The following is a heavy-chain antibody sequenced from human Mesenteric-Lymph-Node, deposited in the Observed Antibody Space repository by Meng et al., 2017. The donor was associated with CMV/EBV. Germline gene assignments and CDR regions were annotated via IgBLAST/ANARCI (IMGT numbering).Heavy chain of an antibody. CDR3: VKRVFCGGDCYYFDS. CDR1: GFTFSRYG. D-gene: IGHD2-21*01. CDR2: LHYDGSNK. Sequence: GESLKISCAASGFTFSRYGMNWVRQAPGKGLEWVAFLHYDGSNKYYADSVKGRFTISRDNSKNTLYLQMNGLRPEDTAVYYCVKRVFCGGDCYYFDSWGQGTLVTVSS. V-gene: IGHV3-30*02. J-gene: IGHJ4*02.